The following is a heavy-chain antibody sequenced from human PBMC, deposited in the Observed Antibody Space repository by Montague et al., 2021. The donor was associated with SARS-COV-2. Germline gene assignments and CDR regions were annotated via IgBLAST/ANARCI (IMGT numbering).Heavy chain of an antibody. CDR1: GGSFSGYY. CDR2: IHNSGST. Sequence: SETLSLTCAVYGGSFSGYYWSWIRQPPGKGLGRIGEIHNSGSTNYNQNLKSRVTISVDTSKYKFSLKLSSVTAADTAVYYCARATLGITMIVVVMTAVDYYFDYWGQGNLVTVSS. CDR3: ARATLGITMIVVVMTAVDYYFDY. D-gene: IGHD3-22*01. J-gene: IGHJ4*02. V-gene: IGHV4-34*01.